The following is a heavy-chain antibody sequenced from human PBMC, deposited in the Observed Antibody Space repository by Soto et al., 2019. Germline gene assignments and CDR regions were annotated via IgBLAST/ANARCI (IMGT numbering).Heavy chain of an antibody. CDR1: GVSISSSGHY. D-gene: IGHD3-16*01. Sequence: QVQLQESGPGPVKPSQTLSLTCTVSGVSISSSGHYWNWVRQHPGQGLEWIGYIDGTENPYYNPSLKSRLGLSIDPSKTEFSLKLTSLSAADTAVYFCALGMFMDVWGKGTTVTGSS. CDR3: ALGMFMDV. CDR2: IDGTENP. J-gene: IGHJ6*03. V-gene: IGHV4-31*03.